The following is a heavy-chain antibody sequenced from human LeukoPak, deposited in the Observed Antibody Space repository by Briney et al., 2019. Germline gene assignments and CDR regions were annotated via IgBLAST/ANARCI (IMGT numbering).Heavy chain of an antibody. CDR2: IYYSGST. J-gene: IGHJ6*03. V-gene: IGHV4-59*01. D-gene: IGHD3-3*01. CDR1: GGSISSYY. CDR3: ARWAYYDFWSGYYEHYYYYYMDV. Sequence: SETLSLTCTVSGGSISSYYWSWIRQPPGKGLEWIGYIYYSGSTNYNPSLKSRVTISVDTSKNQFSLKLSSVTAADTAVYYCARWAYYDFWSGYYEHYYYYYMDVWGKGTTVTVSS.